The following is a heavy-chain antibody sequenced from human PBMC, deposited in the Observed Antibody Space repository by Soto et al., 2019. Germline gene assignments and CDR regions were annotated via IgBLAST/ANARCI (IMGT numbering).Heavy chain of an antibody. CDR1: GGSFSRGGYY. CDR3: AREPSRGLGGTFHY. D-gene: IGHD3-10*01. CDR2: IYYSGST. Sequence: QVQLQESGPGLVKPSQTLSLTCTVSGGSFSRGGYYWSWIRQNPRKGLVWIGSIYYSGSTYYNPSLKSRVTISVDTSKNQYSLKLSSVTAADTAVYYCAREPSRGLGGTFHYWGQGTLVTVSS. V-gene: IGHV4-31*03. J-gene: IGHJ4*02.